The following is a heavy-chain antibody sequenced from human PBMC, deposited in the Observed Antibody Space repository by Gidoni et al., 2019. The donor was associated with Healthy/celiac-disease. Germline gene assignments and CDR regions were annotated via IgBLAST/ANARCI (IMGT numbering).Heavy chain of an antibody. Sequence: EVQLVASGGGLVQPGGSLKLSCAASGFTFSGSAMHGVRQASGKGLEWVGRIRSKANSYATAYAASVKGRFTISRDDSKNTAYLQMNSLKTEDTAVYYCTSREWFGETYYFDYWGQGTLVTVSS. V-gene: IGHV3-73*01. J-gene: IGHJ4*02. D-gene: IGHD3-10*01. CDR3: TSREWFGETYYFDY. CDR1: GFTFSGSA. CDR2: IRSKANSYAT.